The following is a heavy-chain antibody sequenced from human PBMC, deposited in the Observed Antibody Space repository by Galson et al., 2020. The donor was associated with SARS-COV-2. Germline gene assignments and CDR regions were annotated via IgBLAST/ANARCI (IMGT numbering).Heavy chain of an antibody. CDR3: AKDYSGYEAPYYFDY. V-gene: IGHV3-30*02. CDR1: GFTFSSYG. J-gene: IGHJ4*02. Sequence: GESLKISCAASGFTFSSYGMHWVRQAPGKGLEWVAFIRYDGSNKYYADSVKGRFTISRDNSKNTLYLQMNSLRAEDTAVYYCAKDYSGYEAPYYFDYWGQGTLVTVSS. CDR2: IRYDGSNK. D-gene: IGHD5-12*01.